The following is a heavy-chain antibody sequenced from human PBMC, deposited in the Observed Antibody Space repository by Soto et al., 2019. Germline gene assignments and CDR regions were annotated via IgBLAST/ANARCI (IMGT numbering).Heavy chain of an antibody. D-gene: IGHD2-2*01. CDR1: GYTFTGYY. CDR2: INPNSGGT. Sequence: ASVKVSCKASGYTFTGYYMHWVRQAPGQGLEWMGWINPNSGGTNYAQKFQGWVTMTRDTSMSTAYMELSSLRSDDTAVYYCARGDCSSTSCYRFDPWGQGTLVTVSS. V-gene: IGHV1-2*04. CDR3: ARGDCSSTSCYRFDP. J-gene: IGHJ5*02.